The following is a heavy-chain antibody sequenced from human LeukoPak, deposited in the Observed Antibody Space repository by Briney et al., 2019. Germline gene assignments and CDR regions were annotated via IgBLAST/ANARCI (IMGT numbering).Heavy chain of an antibody. D-gene: IGHD2-21*02. CDR2: IRNGRSNK. CDR1: GFNFSNYD. CDR3: AKGDAS. J-gene: IGHJ5*02. Sequence: GGSLRLSCAASGFNFSNYDMHWVRQAPGKGLEWVAFIRNGRSNKYYADSVKGRFTISRDNSKNTLYLQMNSLRAEDTAVYYCAKGDASWGQGTLVTASS. V-gene: IGHV3-30*02.